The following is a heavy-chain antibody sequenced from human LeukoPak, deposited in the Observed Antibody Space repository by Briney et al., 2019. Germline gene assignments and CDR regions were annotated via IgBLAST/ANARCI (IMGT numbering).Heavy chain of an antibody. V-gene: IGHV3-21*01. J-gene: IGHJ4*02. CDR1: GFTLRSYS. CDR3: ARDASGSSTGLIDS. D-gene: IGHD1-26*01. Sequence: GGSLRLSCVASGFTLRSYSMNWVRQAPGKGLEWVSYVSTSSYYIYYADSVKGRFAISRDDAKNSLYLQMNSLRAEDTAIYYCARDASGSSTGLIDSWGQGTLVTVFS. CDR2: VSTSSYYI.